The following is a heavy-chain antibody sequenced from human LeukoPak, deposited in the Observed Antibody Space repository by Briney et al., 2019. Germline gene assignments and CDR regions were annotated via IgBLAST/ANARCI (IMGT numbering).Heavy chain of an antibody. Sequence: GGSLRLSCAASGFTVSSIHMVWVRQAPGKGLEWVAVISDDGSNKYYADSVKGRFTISRDNSKNTLYLQMNSLRAEDTAVYYCARDARFDCTYFDYWGQGTLVTVSS. J-gene: IGHJ4*02. CDR1: GFTVSSIH. V-gene: IGHV3-30-3*01. CDR3: ARDARFDCTYFDY. D-gene: IGHD2-21*01. CDR2: ISDDGSNK.